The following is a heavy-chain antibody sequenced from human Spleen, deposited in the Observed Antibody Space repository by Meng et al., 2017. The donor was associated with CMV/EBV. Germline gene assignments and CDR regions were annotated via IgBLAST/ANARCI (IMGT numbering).Heavy chain of an antibody. Sequence: GSLRLSCADSGFNFTTYWMNWVRQAPGKGLEWVANIKQDGSEKYYLDSVKGRFTISRDNAKNSLYLQMNSLRAEDTAVYYCASGFDIWGQGTMVTVSS. J-gene: IGHJ3*02. CDR2: IKQDGSEK. CDR3: ASGFDI. V-gene: IGHV3-7*01. CDR1: GFNFTTYW.